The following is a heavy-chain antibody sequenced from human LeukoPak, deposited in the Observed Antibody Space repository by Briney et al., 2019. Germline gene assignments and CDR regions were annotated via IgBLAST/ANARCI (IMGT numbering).Heavy chain of an antibody. CDR1: GGSISSGGYY. D-gene: IGHD5-18*01. V-gene: IGHV4-39*01. Sequence: ASETLSLTCTVSGGSISSGGYYWSWIRQPPGKGLEWIGSIYYSGSTYYNPSLKTRVTISEDTSKNQFSLKLSSVTAADTAVYYCARGLAYNYGTYYFDYWGQGTLVTVSS. CDR3: ARGLAYNYGTYYFDY. CDR2: IYYSGST. J-gene: IGHJ4*02.